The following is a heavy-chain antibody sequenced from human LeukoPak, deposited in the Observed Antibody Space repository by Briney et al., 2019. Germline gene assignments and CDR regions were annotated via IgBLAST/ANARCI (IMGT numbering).Heavy chain of an antibody. J-gene: IGHJ6*02. D-gene: IGHD1-26*01. CDR3: ARDLYSGSYLWLSNGMDV. CDR2: IKQDGSEK. V-gene: IGHV3-7*01. CDR1: GFTFSSYW. Sequence: GGSPRLSCAASGFTFSSYWMSWVRQAPGKGLEWVANIKQDGSEKYYVDSVKGRFTISRDNAKNSLYLQMNSLRAEDTAVYYCARDLYSGSYLWLSNGMDVWGQGTTVTVSS.